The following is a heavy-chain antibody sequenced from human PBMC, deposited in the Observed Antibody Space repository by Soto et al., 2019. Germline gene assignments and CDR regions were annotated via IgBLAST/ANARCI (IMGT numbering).Heavy chain of an antibody. D-gene: IGHD3-16*01. CDR2: IYSGGST. CDR1: GFTVSTKY. Sequence: EVQLVESGGGLVQPGGSLRLSCAASGFTVSTKYTSWVRQAPGKGLERVSVIYSGGSTFYADSVRGRFTISRDNSKNTVNLQMNSLRAEDTAVYYCARDPWAADYWGQGTLVTVSS. J-gene: IGHJ4*02. CDR3: ARDPWAADY. V-gene: IGHV3-66*01.